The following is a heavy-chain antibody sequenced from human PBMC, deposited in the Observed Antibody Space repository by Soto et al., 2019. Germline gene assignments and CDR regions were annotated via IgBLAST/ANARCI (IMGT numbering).Heavy chain of an antibody. V-gene: IGHV3-48*01. CDR3: TRDPHALDY. Sequence: GGSLRLSCAASGFSFSSYSMNWVRQAPGKGLEWISYIRSGGSPIHYADSVRGRFTISRDNARNSLYLQMSNLRVEDSAVYYCTRDPHALDYWGHGTLVTVSS. J-gene: IGHJ4*01. CDR1: GFSFSSYS. CDR2: IRSGGSPI. D-gene: IGHD2-8*01.